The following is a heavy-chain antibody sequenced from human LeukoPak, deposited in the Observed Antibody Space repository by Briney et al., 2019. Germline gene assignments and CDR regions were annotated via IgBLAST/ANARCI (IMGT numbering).Heavy chain of an antibody. CDR1: GFSFSTSW. CDR2: IKADGSEK. J-gene: IGHJ3*02. Sequence: QTGGSLRLSCATSGFSFSTSWMSWVRQAPGKGLEWVTWIKADGSEKYYVDSVKGRFTVSRDNAKDSLYLQMNSLRVEDTAVYYCASLDTAVFRGPPSFNMWGQGTMVTVSS. CDR3: ASLDTAVFRGPPSFNM. V-gene: IGHV3-7*01. D-gene: IGHD5-18*01.